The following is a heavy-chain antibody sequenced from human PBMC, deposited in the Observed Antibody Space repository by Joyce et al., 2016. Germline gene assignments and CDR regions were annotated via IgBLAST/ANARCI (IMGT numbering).Heavy chain of an antibody. CDR1: GYTFSHLG. D-gene: IGHD6-13*01. CDR2: ISACNGNT. CDR3: ARDPPSLTAAALLDY. Sequence: QVHLVQSGDVVKKPGASLKVSCKPSGYTFSHLGVSWVRQAPGHGREWLGRISACNGNTKYGPTYQGRLTVTADTSTGTAYMELRSLRSDDTAVYYCARDPPSLTAAALLDYWCQGTRVTVSS. V-gene: IGHV1-18*01. J-gene: IGHJ4*02.